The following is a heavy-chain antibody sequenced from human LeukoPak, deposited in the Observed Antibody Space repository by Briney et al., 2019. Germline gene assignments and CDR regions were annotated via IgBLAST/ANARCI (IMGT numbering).Heavy chain of an antibody. CDR3: TIAGGYSSSCLAFFDY. CDR1: GFTFSDYY. V-gene: IGHV3-11*01. D-gene: IGHD6-6*01. J-gene: IGHJ4*02. Sequence: PGGSLRLSCAASGFTFSDYYMSWIRQAPGKGLEWVSYISSSGSTIYYAYSVKGRFTISRDDAKNALYLQMNSLRAEDMALYYCTIAGGYSSSCLAFFDYWGQGTLVTVSS. CDR2: ISSSGSTI.